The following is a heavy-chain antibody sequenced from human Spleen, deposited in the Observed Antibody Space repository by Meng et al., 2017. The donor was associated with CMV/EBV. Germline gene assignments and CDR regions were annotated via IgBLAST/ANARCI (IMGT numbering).Heavy chain of an antibody. V-gene: IGHV3-53*01. D-gene: IGHD3-10*01. J-gene: IGHJ5*02. CDR2: IQSDGTT. CDR1: TFTVSSHY. Sequence: GGSLRLSCAASTFTVSSHYMSWVRQAPGKGLEWVSLIQSDGTTYYADSVKGRFTISRDNSKNTVFLQINRLRVDDTAIYYCARQEGFGEPNWFDPWGQGTLVTVSS. CDR3: ARQEGFGEPNWFDP.